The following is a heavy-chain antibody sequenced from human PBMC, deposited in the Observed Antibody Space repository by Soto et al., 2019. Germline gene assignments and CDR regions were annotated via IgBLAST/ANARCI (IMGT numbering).Heavy chain of an antibody. CDR2: IIPIFDTP. CDR1: GGTFISYA. CDR3: TRARSEAYYSGSSDCDFDY. D-gene: IGHD3-22*01. J-gene: IGHJ4*02. Sequence: QVQLVQSGAEVKKPGSSVKVSCKASGGTFISYAISWVRQAPGQGLEWMGGIIPIFDTPNYAQKFQGRVTITADESTSTTYMELSSLRSEDSAMYYCTRARSEAYYSGSSDCDFDYWGQGTLVTVSS. V-gene: IGHV1-69*12.